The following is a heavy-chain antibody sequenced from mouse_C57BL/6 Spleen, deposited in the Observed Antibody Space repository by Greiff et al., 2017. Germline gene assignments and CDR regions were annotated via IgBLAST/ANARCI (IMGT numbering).Heavy chain of an antibody. CDR3: ARGQVLREVFAY. V-gene: IGHV1-61*01. D-gene: IGHD2-4*01. J-gene: IGHJ3*01. CDR1: GYTFPSYW. Sequence: QVQLQQPGAELVRPGSSVKLSCKASGYTFPSYWMDWVQPRPGQGLEWIGNIYPSDSETYYNQTFKGKATLTVDKSTSPASLQLSSLTSEDSAVYYCARGQVLREVFAYWGQGPLVTVSA. CDR2: IYPSDSET.